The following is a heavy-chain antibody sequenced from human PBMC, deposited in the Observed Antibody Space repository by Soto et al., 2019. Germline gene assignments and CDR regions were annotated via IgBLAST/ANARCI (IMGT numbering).Heavy chain of an antibody. CDR1: GYTFTSYA. J-gene: IGHJ4*02. Sequence: ASVKVSCKASGYTFTSYAMHWVRQAPGQRLEWMGWINAGNGNTKYSQKFQGRVTITRDTSASTAYMELSSLRSEDTAMYYCARLGSGTSRATIDYWGQGTLVTVSS. V-gene: IGHV1-3*01. CDR3: ARLGSGTSRATIDY. D-gene: IGHD1-26*01. CDR2: INAGNGNT.